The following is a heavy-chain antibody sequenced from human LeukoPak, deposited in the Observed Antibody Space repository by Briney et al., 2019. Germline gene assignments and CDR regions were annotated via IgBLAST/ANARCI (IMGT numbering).Heavy chain of an antibody. J-gene: IGHJ6*03. CDR2: INHSGST. D-gene: IGHD3-10*01. CDR3: ARGLGYGSGSYYDYYYYMDV. CDR1: GGSFSGYY. Sequence: ASETLSLTCAVYGGSFSGYYWSWIRQPPGKGLEWIGEINHSGSTNYNPSLKSRVTISVDTSKNQFSLKLSSVTAADTAVYYCARGLGYGSGSYYDYYYYMDVWGKGTTVTVSS. V-gene: IGHV4-34*01.